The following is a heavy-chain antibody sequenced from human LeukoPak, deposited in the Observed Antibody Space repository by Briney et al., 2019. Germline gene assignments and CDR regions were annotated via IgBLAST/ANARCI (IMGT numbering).Heavy chain of an antibody. CDR3: ARASDRDYYYYMDV. V-gene: IGHV4-39*07. CDR1: GASISSGSNY. CDR2: IYSSGST. J-gene: IGHJ6*03. Sequence: SETLSLTCSVSGASISSGSNYWGWIRQPPGKTLEWIGSIYSSGSTYYNPSLKSRVIIIIDTPKNHFSLTLSSVTAADTAVYYCARASDRDYYYYMDVWGKGTTVTVSS. D-gene: IGHD3-22*01.